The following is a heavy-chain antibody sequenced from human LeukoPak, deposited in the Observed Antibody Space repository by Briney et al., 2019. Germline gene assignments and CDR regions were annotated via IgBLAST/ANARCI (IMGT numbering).Heavy chain of an antibody. D-gene: IGHD2/OR15-2a*01. CDR1: GGSISSGSYY. J-gene: IGHJ6*03. V-gene: IGHV4-61*02. CDR3: ARDYPQYYYYYYMDV. CDR2: IYTSGST. Sequence: PSQTLSLTCTVSGGSISSGSYYWSWIRQPAGKGLEWIGRIYTSGSTNYNPSLKSRVTISVDTSKNQFSLKLSSVTAADTAVYYCARDYPQYYYYYYMDVWGKGTTVTVSS.